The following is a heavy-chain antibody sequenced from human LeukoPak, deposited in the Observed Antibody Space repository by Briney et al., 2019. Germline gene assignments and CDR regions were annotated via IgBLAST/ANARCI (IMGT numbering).Heavy chain of an antibody. J-gene: IGHJ4*02. Sequence: GGSLRLSCSASGFTFSSYWMHWVRQAPGKGLVWVSRINSDGSSTSYADSVKGRFTISRDNAKNSLYLQMNSLRAEDTAVYYCARVDLPDYYDSSGISDYWGQGTLVTVSS. CDR3: ARVDLPDYYDSSGISDY. CDR2: INSDGSST. CDR1: GFTFSSYW. V-gene: IGHV3-74*01. D-gene: IGHD3-22*01.